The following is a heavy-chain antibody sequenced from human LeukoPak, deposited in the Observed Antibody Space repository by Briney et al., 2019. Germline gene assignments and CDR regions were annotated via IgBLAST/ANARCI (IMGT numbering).Heavy chain of an antibody. D-gene: IGHD3-22*01. J-gene: IGHJ4*02. V-gene: IGHV3-49*04. CDR3: TRKRDYYDSSGMYYFDY. Sequence: GSPRPSRTAPGFTFRDYAMSWVRQAPGKGLEWGGFIRSKAYGGTTEYAASVKGRFTISRNDSKSIAYLQMNSLKTEDTAVYYCTRKRDYYDSSGMYYFDYWGQGTLVTVSS. CDR1: GFTFRDYA. CDR2: IRSKAYGGTT.